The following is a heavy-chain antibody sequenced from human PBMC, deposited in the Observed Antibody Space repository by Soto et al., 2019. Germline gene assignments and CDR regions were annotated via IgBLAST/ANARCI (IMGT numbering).Heavy chain of an antibody. CDR3: ARENSPAGLDV. CDR2: LSTSGSTM. CDR1: GFTFGNYE. D-gene: IGHD6-13*01. J-gene: IGHJ6*02. V-gene: IGHV3-48*03. Sequence: GGSLRLSCTASGFTFGNYEMTWVRQAPGKGLEWVSYLSTSGSTMYYADSVKGRFTISRDNAKNSLFLQMNSLRAEDTAVYYCARENSPAGLDVWGQGTTVTVS.